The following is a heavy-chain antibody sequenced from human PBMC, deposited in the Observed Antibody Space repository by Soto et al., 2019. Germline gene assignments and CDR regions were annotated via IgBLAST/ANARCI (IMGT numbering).Heavy chain of an antibody. CDR3: VSSRRYNWFDP. CDR2: INPKSGDT. V-gene: IGHV1-2*02. Sequence: ASVKVSCKASAYTFTGYYMHGVRQAPGQGLEWMGWINPKSGDTKYAQKFQGRVTMTRDTSISTGYIELSRLRFDDTAVYYCVSSRRYNWFDPWGQGTLVTVSS. J-gene: IGHJ5*02. CDR1: AYTFTGYY.